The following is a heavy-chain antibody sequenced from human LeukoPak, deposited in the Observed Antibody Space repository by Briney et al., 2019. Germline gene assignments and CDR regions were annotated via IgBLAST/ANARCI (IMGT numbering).Heavy chain of an antibody. J-gene: IGHJ4*02. CDR1: GFTSIAYA. Sequence: GGSLRLSCVGSGFTSIAYALTWVRQAPGKGLEWVSVVSGSGDNTNYADSVKGRFTISRDNSKNTLFLQMNRLRTEDRAVYYCVKGSYYDSSGSSYFDYWGQGTLVTVSS. CDR2: VSGSGDNT. D-gene: IGHD3-22*01. CDR3: VKGSYYDSSGSSYFDY. V-gene: IGHV3-23*01.